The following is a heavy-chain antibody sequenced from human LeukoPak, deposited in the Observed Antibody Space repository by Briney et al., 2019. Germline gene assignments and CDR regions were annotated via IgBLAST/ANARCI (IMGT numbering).Heavy chain of an antibody. CDR3: ARLSLHCSGGSCYRGAFDS. CDR2: VYYSGVT. Sequence: PSETLSLTCTVSGGSTGSDYWSWIRQPPGKGLEWIAYVYYSGVTSYNPPLKSRVAISIDTSKNQFSLNLSSVTAADTAVYYCARLSLHCSGGSCYRGAFDSWGQGTLVTVSS. CDR1: GGSTGSDY. V-gene: IGHV4-59*08. J-gene: IGHJ4*02. D-gene: IGHD2-15*01.